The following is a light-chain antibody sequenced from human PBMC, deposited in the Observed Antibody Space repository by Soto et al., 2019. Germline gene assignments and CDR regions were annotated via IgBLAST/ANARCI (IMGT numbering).Light chain of an antibody. V-gene: IGLV2-18*02. CDR2: EAR. Sequence: QSALTQPPSVSGSPGQSVTISCTGTSTDFVSYNRVSWYQQPPGTAPKLMIYEARNRPSGVPDRFSGSKSGNTASLTISGLQADDEADYYCCSLTTSHTYVFGSGTKVTVL. CDR3: CSLTTSHTYV. CDR1: STDFVSYNR. J-gene: IGLJ1*01.